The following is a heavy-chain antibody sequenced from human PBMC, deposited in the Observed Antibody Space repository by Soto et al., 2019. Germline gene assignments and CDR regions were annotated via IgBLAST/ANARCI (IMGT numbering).Heavy chain of an antibody. CDR3: ARRGAYCSGGSCSHFDY. CDR1: GYTFTTYG. CDR2: ISTYNGNT. J-gene: IGHJ4*02. Sequence: QVHLVQSGAEVKKPGASVKVSCKASGYTFTTYGISWVRQAPGQGLEWMGWISTYNGNTNYEQKVQGRVTMTTDTLTSTAYKELRSLRSDDTAVYYCARRGAYCSGGSCSHFDYWGQGTLVTVSS. V-gene: IGHV1-18*04. D-gene: IGHD2-15*01.